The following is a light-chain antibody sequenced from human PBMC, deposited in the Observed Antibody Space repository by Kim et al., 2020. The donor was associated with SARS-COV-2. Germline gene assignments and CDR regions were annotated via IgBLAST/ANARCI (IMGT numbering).Light chain of an antibody. J-gene: IGKJ1*01. V-gene: IGKV1-5*01. CDR3: QQYYSPSPRT. CDR1: QSVTSL. Sequence: DIQMTQSPSTLSASVGDRVTITCRASQSVTSLLAWYQQKPGKAPKLLIYDASTLKSGVPSRFSGRGSGAEYTLTIRSLQPEDYATYYCQQYYSPSPRTFGQGTKVEIK. CDR2: DAS.